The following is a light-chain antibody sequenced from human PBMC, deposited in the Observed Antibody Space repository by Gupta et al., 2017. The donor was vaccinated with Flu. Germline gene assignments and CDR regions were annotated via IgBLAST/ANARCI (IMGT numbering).Light chain of an antibody. J-gene: IGLJ3*02. CDR3: CSYAGSSTWV. CDR1: IGDCGSFNL. CDR2: EAT. Sequence: HSALTQPASMSGAPGHPITISCTGSIGDCGSFNLVSWYQQHPAKPRNLFLYEATKRPSGVSSRFSASRSANTASLTISVLRAEDEAHYYYCSYAGSSTWVFGGGTKLTVL. V-gene: IGLV2-23*01.